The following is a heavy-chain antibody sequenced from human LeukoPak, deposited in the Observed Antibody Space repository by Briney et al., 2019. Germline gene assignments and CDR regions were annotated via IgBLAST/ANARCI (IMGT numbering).Heavy chain of an antibody. D-gene: IGHD3-10*01. V-gene: IGHV4-59*10. CDR3: ARWEDGSGSYSWFDP. CDR2: IYTSGST. J-gene: IGHJ5*02. CDR1: GGSFSGYY. Sequence: SETLSLTCAVYGGSFSGYYWTWIRQAPGKGLEWIGRIYTSGSTNYNPSLKSRVTMSVDTSKNQFSLKLSSVTAADTAVYYCARWEDGSGSYSWFDPWGQGTLVTVSS.